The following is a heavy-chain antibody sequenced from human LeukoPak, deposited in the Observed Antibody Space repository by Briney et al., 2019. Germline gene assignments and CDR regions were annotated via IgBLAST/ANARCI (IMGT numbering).Heavy chain of an antibody. J-gene: IGHJ6*03. CDR3: ATLRFLEWFSYYYYMDV. CDR2: VDPEDGET. D-gene: IGHD3-3*01. Sequence: ATVKISCKVSGYTFTDYYMHWVQQAPGKGLEWMGLVDPEDGETIYAEKFQGRVTITADTSTDTAYVELSSLRSEDTAVYYCATLRFLEWFSYYYYMDVWGKGTTVTVSS. CDR1: GYTFTDYY. V-gene: IGHV1-69-2*01.